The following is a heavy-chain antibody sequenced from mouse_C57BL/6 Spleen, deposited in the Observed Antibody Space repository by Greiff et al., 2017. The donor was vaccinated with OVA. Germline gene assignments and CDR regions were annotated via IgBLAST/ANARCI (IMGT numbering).Heavy chain of an antibody. CDR2: IDPSDSYT. Sequence: VQLQQPGAELVMPGASVKLSCKASGYTFTSYWMHWVKQRPGQGLEWIGEIDPSDSYTNYNQKFKGKSTLTVDKSSSTAYMQLSSLTSEDSAVYYCVYYGSRGFAYWGQGTLVTVSA. J-gene: IGHJ3*01. V-gene: IGHV1-69*01. CDR3: VYYGSRGFAY. D-gene: IGHD1-1*01. CDR1: GYTFTSYW.